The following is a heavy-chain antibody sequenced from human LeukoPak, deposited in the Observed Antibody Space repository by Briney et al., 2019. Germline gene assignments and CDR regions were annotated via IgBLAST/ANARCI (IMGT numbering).Heavy chain of an antibody. D-gene: IGHD2-21*02. CDR2: IYYSGIT. Sequence: SETLSLTCTVSGGSISSSSYYWGWIRQPPGTGLEWLGSIYYSGITYYNPSLQSRVTISVDTSKNQFSLKLSSVTAADTAVYYCAGILVVTATDYFQYWGQGILVPVSS. V-gene: IGHV4-39*01. CDR3: AGILVVTATDYFQY. J-gene: IGHJ4*02. CDR1: GGSISSSSYY.